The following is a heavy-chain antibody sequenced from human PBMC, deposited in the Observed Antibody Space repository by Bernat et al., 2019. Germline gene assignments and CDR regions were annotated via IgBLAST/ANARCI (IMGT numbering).Heavy chain of an antibody. Sequence: QVQLVESGGGVVQPGRSLRLSCAASGFTFRNFGMHWVRQAPGKGLEWVAVIYSDGKNTYYADSVKGRFTISRDMSKNTVYLQMNSLRAEDTAVYYCAKQFGFYDHYYYYYMDVWGKGTTVTVSS. D-gene: IGHD3-10*01. V-gene: IGHV3-30*18. J-gene: IGHJ6*03. CDR1: GFTFRNFG. CDR2: IYSDGKNT. CDR3: AKQFGFYDHYYYYYMDV.